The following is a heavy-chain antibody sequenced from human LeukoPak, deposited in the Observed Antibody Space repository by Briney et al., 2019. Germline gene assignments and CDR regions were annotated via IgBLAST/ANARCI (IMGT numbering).Heavy chain of an antibody. CDR1: GFTFSLYT. V-gene: IGHV3-30*04. CDR2: ISYDGSDK. CDR3: ARDVGGGDTFDY. J-gene: IGHJ4*02. Sequence: GGSLRLSCAASGFTFSLYTMHWVRQAPGKGLGWVAVISYDGSDKYYADSVKGRFTISRDNSRNTLFLQMNGLRAEDTAVYFCARDVGGGDTFDYWGQGTLVTVSS. D-gene: IGHD2-21*02.